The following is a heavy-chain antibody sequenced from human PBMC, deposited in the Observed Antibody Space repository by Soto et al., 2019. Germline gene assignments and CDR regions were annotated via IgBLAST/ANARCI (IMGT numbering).Heavy chain of an antibody. CDR1: GFTFSSYA. J-gene: IGHJ3*02. CDR3: AKVFRPKYYDILTGYYKIPLYDAFDI. CDR2: ISGSGGST. Sequence: GGSLRLSCAASGFTFSSYAMSWVRQAPGKGLEWVSAISGSGGSTYYADSVKGRFTISRDNSKNTLYLQMNSLRAEDTAVYYCAKVFRPKYYDILTGYYKIPLYDAFDIWGQGTMVTVSS. V-gene: IGHV3-23*01. D-gene: IGHD3-9*01.